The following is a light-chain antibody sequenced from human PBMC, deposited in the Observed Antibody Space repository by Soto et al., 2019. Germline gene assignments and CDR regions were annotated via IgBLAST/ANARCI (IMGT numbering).Light chain of an antibody. Sequence: EIVLTQSPATLSLSPLERATLSCRASQSVINYLAWYQQKPGQAPRLLIYDTSNRATGIPARFSGSGSGTDFTLIISSLESEDFAVYYCQQRANWPLTFGGGTKVDIK. CDR2: DTS. V-gene: IGKV3-11*01. CDR1: QSVINY. J-gene: IGKJ4*01. CDR3: QQRANWPLT.